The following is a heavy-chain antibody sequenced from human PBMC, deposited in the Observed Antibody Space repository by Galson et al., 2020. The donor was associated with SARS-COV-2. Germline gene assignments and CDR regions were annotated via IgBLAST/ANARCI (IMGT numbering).Heavy chain of an antibody. CDR2: ISYDGSNK. Sequence: GESLKISCAASGFTFSSYAMHWVRQAPGKGLEWVAVISYDGSNKYYADSVKGRFTISRDNSKNTLYLQMNSLRAEDTAVYYCASEEAAAFDIWGQGTMVTVSS. CDR3: ASEEAAAFDI. V-gene: IGHV3-30*04. D-gene: IGHD2-15*01. CDR1: GFTFSSYA. J-gene: IGHJ3*02.